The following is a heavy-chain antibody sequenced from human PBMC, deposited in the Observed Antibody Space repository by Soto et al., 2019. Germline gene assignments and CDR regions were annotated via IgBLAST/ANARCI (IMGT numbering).Heavy chain of an antibody. CDR2: IYPGDSDT. V-gene: IGHV5-51*01. CDR3: ARMGPLGYCSGGSCYSMSDWFDP. D-gene: IGHD2-15*01. CDR1: GYSCTSYW. Sequence: EVQLVQSGAEVKKPGESLKISCKGSGYSCTSYWIGWVRQMHGKGLEWMGIIYPGDSDTRYSPSFHGQVTISADKSISASYLQWSSLKASDTAMYYCARMGPLGYCSGGSCYSMSDWFDPWGQVTLVTVSS. J-gene: IGHJ5*02.